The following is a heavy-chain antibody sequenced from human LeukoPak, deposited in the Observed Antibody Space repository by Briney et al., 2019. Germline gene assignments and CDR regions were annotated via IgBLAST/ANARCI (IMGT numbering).Heavy chain of an antibody. CDR1: GGSISSSSYY. D-gene: IGHD2-15*01. Sequence: PSETLSLTCTVSGGSISSSSYYWGWIRQPPGKGLEWIGSIYYSGSTYYNPSLKSRVTISVDTSKNQFSLKLTSVTAADTAVYYCARGSSVGYYYYYGMDVWGRGTTVTVSS. J-gene: IGHJ6*02. CDR2: IYYSGST. V-gene: IGHV4-39*07. CDR3: ARGSSVGYYYYYGMDV.